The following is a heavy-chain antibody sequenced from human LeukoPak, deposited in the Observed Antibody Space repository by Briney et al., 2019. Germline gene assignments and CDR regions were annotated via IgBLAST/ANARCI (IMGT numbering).Heavy chain of an antibody. CDR3: ARDGSAY. J-gene: IGHJ4*02. Sequence: ASVKVSCKASVGTFSRYTISWVRQAPAQGLEWMGRIITILGIANYAQKFQGRVTITADKSTSTAYMELSSLRSEDTAVYYCARDGSAYWGQGTLVTVSS. D-gene: IGHD3-10*01. CDR2: IITILGIA. V-gene: IGHV1-69*04. CDR1: VGTFSRYT.